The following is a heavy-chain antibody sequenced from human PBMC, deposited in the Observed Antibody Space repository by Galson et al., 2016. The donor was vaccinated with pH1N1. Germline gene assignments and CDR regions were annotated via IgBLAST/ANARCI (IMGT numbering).Heavy chain of an antibody. CDR3: AGDPCTSVSCYNFYYYGMDA. Sequence: SVKVSCKASGGIFRTYSINWVRQAPGQGLEWMGRIIPLLGTAIYSQKFQGRVTITADESTTTGYMEVNSLRSEDTAVYYCAGDPCTSVSCYNFYYYGMDAWGQGTTVTVSS. D-gene: IGHD2-2*01. CDR1: GGIFRTYS. V-gene: IGHV1-69*11. J-gene: IGHJ6*02. CDR2: IIPLLGTA.